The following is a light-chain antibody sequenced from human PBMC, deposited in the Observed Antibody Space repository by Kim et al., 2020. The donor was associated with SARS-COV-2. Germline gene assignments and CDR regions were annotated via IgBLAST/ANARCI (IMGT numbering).Light chain of an antibody. CDR2: GAS. CDR1: RSVSSN. Sequence: EILMTQSPATLSVSPGERATLSCRASRSVSSNLAWYQQKPGQAPRLLIVGASTRATGIPARFSGSGSGTEFTLTINSLQSEDFAVYYCQHYKNWPWTFGQGTKVDIK. J-gene: IGKJ1*01. V-gene: IGKV3-15*01. CDR3: QHYKNWPWT.